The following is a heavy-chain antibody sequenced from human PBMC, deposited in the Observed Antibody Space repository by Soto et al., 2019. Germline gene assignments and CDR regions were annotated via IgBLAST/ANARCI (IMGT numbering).Heavy chain of an antibody. Sequence: GASVKVSCKVSGYTLTELSMHWVRQAPGKGREWMGGFDPEDGETIYAQKFQGRVTMTEDTSTDTAYMELSSLRSEDTAVYYCATDLPVAASFVGTGGKRFDPWGQGTLVTVS. V-gene: IGHV1-24*01. CDR2: FDPEDGET. CDR3: ATDLPVAASFVGTGGKRFDP. CDR1: GYTLTELS. D-gene: IGHD1-26*01. J-gene: IGHJ5*02.